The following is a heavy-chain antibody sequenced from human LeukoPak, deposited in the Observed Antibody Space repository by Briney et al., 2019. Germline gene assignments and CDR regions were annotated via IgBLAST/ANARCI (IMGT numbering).Heavy chain of an antibody. D-gene: IGHD6-25*01. CDR3: ARGVSGWPYYLDF. V-gene: IGHV3-23*01. J-gene: IGHJ4*02. CDR2: MTGSGGDS. Sequence: GGSLRLSCAASGFTLDSYTMVWVRQAPGSGLEWVSAMTGSGGDSYHADSVKGRFTVSRDNSKNTLFLQINSLRVEDTALYYCARGVSGWPYYLDFWGQGTLVTVSS. CDR1: GFTLDSYT.